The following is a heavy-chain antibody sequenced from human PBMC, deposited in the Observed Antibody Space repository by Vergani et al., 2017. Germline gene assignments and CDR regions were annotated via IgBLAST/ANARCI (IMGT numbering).Heavy chain of an antibody. Sequence: QVQLVESGGGVVQPGGSLRLSCAASGFTFSSYGMHWVRQAPGKGLEWVAFIRYDGSNKYYADSVKGRFTISRDNSKNTLYLQMNSLRAEDTAVYYCATVTSCWYSNWFDPWGQGTLVTVSS. CDR1: GFTFSSYG. CDR3: ATVTSCWYSNWFDP. V-gene: IGHV3-30*02. CDR2: IRYDGSNK. J-gene: IGHJ5*02. D-gene: IGHD6-19*01.